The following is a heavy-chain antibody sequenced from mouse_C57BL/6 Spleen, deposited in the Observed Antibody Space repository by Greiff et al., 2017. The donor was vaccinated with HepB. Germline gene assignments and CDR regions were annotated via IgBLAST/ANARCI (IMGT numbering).Heavy chain of an antibody. CDR3: ARWTTVVATDFDY. D-gene: IGHD1-1*01. J-gene: IGHJ2*01. Sequence: QVQLKESGAELARPGASVKLSCKASGYTFTSYGISWVKQRTGQGLEWIGEIYPRSGNTYYNDKFKGKATLTADKSSSTAYMELSSLTSEDSAVYCCARWTTVVATDFDYWGQGTTLTVSS. CDR2: IYPRSGNT. V-gene: IGHV1-81*01. CDR1: GYTFTSYG.